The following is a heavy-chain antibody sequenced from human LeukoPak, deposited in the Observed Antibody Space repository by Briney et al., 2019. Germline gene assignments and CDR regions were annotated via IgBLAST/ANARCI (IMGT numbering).Heavy chain of an antibody. Sequence: GGSLRLSCAASGFTFSSYAMHWVRQAPGKGLEYVSAISSNGGSTYYANSVKGRFTISRDNSKNTLYLQMGSLRAEDMAVYYCARSALWFGESTYYFGYWGQGTLVTVSS. V-gene: IGHV3-64*01. J-gene: IGHJ4*02. D-gene: IGHD3-10*01. CDR1: GFTFSSYA. CDR2: ISSNGGST. CDR3: ARSALWFGESTYYFGY.